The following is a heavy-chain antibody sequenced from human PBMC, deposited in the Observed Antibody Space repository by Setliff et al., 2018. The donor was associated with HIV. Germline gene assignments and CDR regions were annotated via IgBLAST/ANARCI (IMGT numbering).Heavy chain of an antibody. V-gene: IGHV1-18*04. CDR2: FIPLPRIA. J-gene: IGHJ4*02. D-gene: IGHD3-10*01. CDR3: ARDHDYYGSGSRNYYFDY. CDR1: GYTFTSYY. Sequence: ASVKVSCKASGYTFTSYYMHWVRQAPGQGLEWMGGFIPLPRIANYPQKFQGRVTMTTDTSTSTAYMELRSLRSDDTAVYYCARDHDYYGSGSRNYYFDYWGQGTLVTVSS.